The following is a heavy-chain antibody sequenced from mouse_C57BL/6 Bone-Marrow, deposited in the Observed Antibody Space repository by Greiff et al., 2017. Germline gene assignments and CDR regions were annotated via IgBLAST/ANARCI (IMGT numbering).Heavy chain of an antibody. D-gene: IGHD1-1*02. CDR1: GYTFTSYW. J-gene: IGHJ1*03. CDR2: IHPNSGST. CDR3: ARWWTWYFDV. Sequence: VQLQQPGAELVKPGASVKLSCKASGYTFTSYWTHWVKQRPGQGLEWIGMIHPNSGSTNYNEKFKSKATLTVDKSSSTAYMQLSSLTSEDSAVYYCARWWTWYFDVWGTGTTVTVSS. V-gene: IGHV1-64*01.